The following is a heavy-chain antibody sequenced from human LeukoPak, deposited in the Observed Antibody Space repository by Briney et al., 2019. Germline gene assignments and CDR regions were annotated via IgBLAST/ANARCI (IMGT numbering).Heavy chain of an antibody. CDR1: GGPFSGYY. Sequence: PSQTLSLTCAVYGGPFSGYYWTWIRQSPGKGLEWIGEINHGVGTNYNPSLKSRVTIAEDTSKNQFSLKLTSVTAADTAVYYCARGTQFYYYYSYMDVWGKGTTVTVSS. CDR3: ARGTQFYYYYSYMDV. V-gene: IGHV4-34*01. CDR2: INHGVGT. J-gene: IGHJ6*03.